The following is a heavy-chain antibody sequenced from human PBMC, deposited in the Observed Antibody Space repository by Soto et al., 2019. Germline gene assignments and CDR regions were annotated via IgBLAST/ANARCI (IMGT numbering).Heavy chain of an antibody. Sequence: GGSLRLSCAASGFAFSSYPMSWVRQAPEKGLEWVSGISDSGGLTYNADSVKGRFTISRDNSKNTLYLQMNSLRAEDTAVYYCARRAFGSSRAFDIWGQGTVVTVSS. CDR2: ISDSGGLT. CDR1: GFAFSSYP. V-gene: IGHV3-23*01. J-gene: IGHJ3*02. D-gene: IGHD6-6*01. CDR3: ARRAFGSSRAFDI.